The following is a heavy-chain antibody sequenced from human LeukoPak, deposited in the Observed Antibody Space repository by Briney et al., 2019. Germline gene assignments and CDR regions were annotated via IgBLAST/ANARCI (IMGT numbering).Heavy chain of an antibody. CDR2: VSGSGDAT. CDR1: GITFSSYA. V-gene: IGHV3-23*01. Sequence: PGGSPRLSCAASGITFSSYAMTWVRQAPGKGLEWVSTVSGSGDATYYADSVKGRFTISRDNSKNTLYLQMNSLRAEDTAVYYCAKAEEGTGIVRGYFDYWGQGTLVTVSS. J-gene: IGHJ4*02. CDR3: AKAEEGTGIVRGYFDY. D-gene: IGHD5-18*01.